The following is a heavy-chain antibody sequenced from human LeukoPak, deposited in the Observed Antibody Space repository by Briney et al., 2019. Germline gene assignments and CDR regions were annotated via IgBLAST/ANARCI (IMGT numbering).Heavy chain of an antibody. Sequence: GGSLRLSCAASGFTFNLFWMTWVRQAPGKGLEWVANIKQDGSEKYYVDSVKGRFTISRDNAKNSLYLQMNSLRAADTAVYYCARRGLAQALIPLDYWGQGTLVTVSS. J-gene: IGHJ4*02. CDR2: IKQDGSEK. CDR3: ARRGLAQALIPLDY. D-gene: IGHD3-3*02. CDR1: GFTFNLFW. V-gene: IGHV3-7*04.